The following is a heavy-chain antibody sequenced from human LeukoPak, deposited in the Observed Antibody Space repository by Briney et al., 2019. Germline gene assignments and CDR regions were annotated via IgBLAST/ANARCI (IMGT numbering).Heavy chain of an antibody. CDR1: GFTFSSYA. J-gene: IGHJ4*02. CDR3: ARDAPYYYGSGSYCPNFDY. CDR2: ISYDGSNK. Sequence: GGSLRLSCAASGFTFSSYAMHWVRQAPGKGLEWVAVISYDGSNKYYADSVKGRFTFSRDNSKNTLYLQMNSLRAEDTAVYYCARDAPYYYGSGSYCPNFDYWGQGTLVTVSS. V-gene: IGHV3-30*04. D-gene: IGHD3-10*01.